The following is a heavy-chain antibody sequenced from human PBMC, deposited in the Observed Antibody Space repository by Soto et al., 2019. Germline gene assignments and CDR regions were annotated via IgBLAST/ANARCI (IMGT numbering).Heavy chain of an antibody. CDR1: GYTFTSYD. CDR3: ARGIKYGAYSRWFDP. D-gene: IGHD4-17*01. J-gene: IGHJ5*02. V-gene: IGHV1-8*01. Sequence: QVQLVQSGAEVKKPGASVKVSCKASGYTFTSYDINWVRQATGQGLEYLGWMNPNSGNTAYVQKSQGRLTMTWDTSITTAYMELSSLRSEDTAVYFCARGIKYGAYSRWFDPWGQGTLVTVSS. CDR2: MNPNSGNT.